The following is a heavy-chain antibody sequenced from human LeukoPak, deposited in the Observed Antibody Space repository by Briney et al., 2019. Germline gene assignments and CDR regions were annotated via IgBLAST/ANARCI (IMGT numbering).Heavy chain of an antibody. Sequence: PGESLRLSCAASGFTFSSYWMSWVRQAPGKGLEWVANMKQDVSEKYYVDSVKGRFTISRDNAKNTLYLQMNSLTAEDTAVYYCARVGVVPAAIPDGFDIWAKGQWSPSLQ. J-gene: IGHJ3*02. CDR2: MKQDVSEK. CDR3: ARVGVVPAAIPDGFDI. V-gene: IGHV3-7*05. CDR1: GFTFSSYW. D-gene: IGHD2-2*01.